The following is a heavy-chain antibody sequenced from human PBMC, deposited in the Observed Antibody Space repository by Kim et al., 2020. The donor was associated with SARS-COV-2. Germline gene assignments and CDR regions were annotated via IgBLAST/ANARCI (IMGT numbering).Heavy chain of an antibody. CDR3: ASHSGYYSYGAFDI. V-gene: IGHV4-39*01. Sequence: SETLSLTCTVSGGSISSSSYYWGWIRQPPGKGLEWIGSIYYSGSTYYNPSLKSRVTISVDTSKNQFSLKLSSVTAADTAVYYCASHSGYYSYGAFDIWGQGTMVTVSS. J-gene: IGHJ3*02. D-gene: IGHD3-22*01. CDR1: GGSISSSSYY. CDR2: IYYSGST.